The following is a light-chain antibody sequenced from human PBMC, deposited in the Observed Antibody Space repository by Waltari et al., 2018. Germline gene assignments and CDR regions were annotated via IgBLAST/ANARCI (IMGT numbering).Light chain of an antibody. CDR1: SSNIGSNF. Sequence: QSVVTQPPSASGTPGQRVTISCSGSSSNIGSNFVYWYQQLPGATPKVLIFRNDGRPSGVPYRFSGSKSGTSASLDISGLRSEDEANDYCATWDGSLSAVVFGGGTKLTVL. J-gene: IGLJ2*01. CDR2: RND. CDR3: ATWDGSLSAVV. V-gene: IGLV1-47*01.